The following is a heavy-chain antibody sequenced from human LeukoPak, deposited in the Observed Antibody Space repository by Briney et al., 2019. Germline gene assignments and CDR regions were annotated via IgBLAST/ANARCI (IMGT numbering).Heavy chain of an antibody. CDR3: ARHAGSGSYYPTYYYYYYMDV. CDR1: GYSISSGYY. V-gene: IGHV4-38-2*02. Sequence: SETLSLTCSVSGYSISSGYYWGWIRQPPGKGLEWIGSIDHSGSTYYNPSLKSRVTISVDTSKNQFSLKLSSVTAADTAVYYCARHAGSGSYYPTYYYYYYMDVWGKGTTVTISS. J-gene: IGHJ6*03. D-gene: IGHD3-10*01. CDR2: IDHSGST.